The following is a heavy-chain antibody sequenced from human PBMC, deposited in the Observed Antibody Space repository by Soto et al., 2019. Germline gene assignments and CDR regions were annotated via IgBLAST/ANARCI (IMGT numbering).Heavy chain of an antibody. J-gene: IGHJ5*02. CDR1: RDTFSRYA. CDR2: IIPILGEA. V-gene: IGHV1-69*02. D-gene: IGHD3-10*01. Sequence: QVQLVQSGAEVKKPGSSVKVSCKASRDTFSRYAISWVRQAPGQGLEWMGRIIPILGEAHYAQNFQGRVKINTAKSKSTAYMEVTSLTSEATAVYYCARGQAMVREGWFDPWGQGTLVIVSS. CDR3: ARGQAMVREGWFDP.